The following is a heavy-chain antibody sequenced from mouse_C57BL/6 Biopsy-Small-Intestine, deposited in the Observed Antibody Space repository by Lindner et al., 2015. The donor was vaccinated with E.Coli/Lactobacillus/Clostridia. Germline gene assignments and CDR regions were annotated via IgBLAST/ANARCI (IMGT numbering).Heavy chain of an antibody. D-gene: IGHD2-3*01. CDR1: GISITTGNYR. J-gene: IGHJ1*01. V-gene: IGHV3-5*01. CDR3: ARDYDWYFDV. CDR2: MYYSGTI. Sequence: VQLQESGPGLVKPSQTVFLTCTVTGISITTGNYRWNWIRQFPGNKLEWIGYMYYSGTITYNPSLISRTTITRDTPKNQFFLEMNSLTAEDTATYYCARDYDWYFDVWGAGTTVTVSS.